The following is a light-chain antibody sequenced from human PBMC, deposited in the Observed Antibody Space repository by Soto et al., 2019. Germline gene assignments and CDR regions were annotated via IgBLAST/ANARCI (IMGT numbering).Light chain of an antibody. J-gene: IGKJ5*01. Sequence: TQSPSTLSASVGDRVTITCRASESIRSGRLAWYQQKPGQAPRLVIFDASNRASGIPVRFSGSGSGTDFTLTITRLEPEDFAVYYCQEYDDSPPITFGLGTRLEIK. CDR2: DAS. CDR3: QEYDDSPPIT. V-gene: IGKV3-20*01. CDR1: ESIRSGR.